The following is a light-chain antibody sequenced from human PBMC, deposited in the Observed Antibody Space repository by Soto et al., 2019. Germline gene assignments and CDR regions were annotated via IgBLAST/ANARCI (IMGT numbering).Light chain of an antibody. J-gene: IGKJ3*01. CDR2: DAS. Sequence: EIVLTQSPATLSLSPGERATLSCRASQCVSTHLAWYQQKPCQAPRLLIYDASSRATGIPARFSGSGSGTDFTLTISSLEPEDFAVYYCQQRNNWPPITFGPGTKVDIK. CDR3: QQRNNWPPIT. CDR1: QCVSTH. V-gene: IGKV3-11*01.